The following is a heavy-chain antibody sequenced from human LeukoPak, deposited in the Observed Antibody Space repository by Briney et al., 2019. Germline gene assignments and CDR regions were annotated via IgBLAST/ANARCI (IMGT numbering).Heavy chain of an antibody. D-gene: IGHD3-22*01. CDR2: INHSGST. CDR1: GGSSSGYY. Sequence: SETLSLTCAVYGGSSSGYYWSWIRQPPGKGLEWIGEINHSGSTNYNPSLKSRVTISVETSKNQFSLKLSSVTAADTAVYYCARLRLTYYYDSSGYYYPWGQGTLVTVSS. CDR3: ARLRLTYYYDSSGYYYP. J-gene: IGHJ5*02. V-gene: IGHV4-34*01.